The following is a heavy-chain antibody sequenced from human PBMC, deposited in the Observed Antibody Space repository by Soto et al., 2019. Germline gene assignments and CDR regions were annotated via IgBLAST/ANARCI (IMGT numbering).Heavy chain of an antibody. J-gene: IGHJ5*02. CDR2: ISGSGGST. CDR3: AKAGGPGSYYIRGWFDP. V-gene: IGHV3-23*01. D-gene: IGHD3-10*01. CDR1: GFTFSSYA. Sequence: EVQLLESGGGLVQPGGSLRLSCAASGFTFSSYAMSWVRQAPGKGLEWVSAISGSGGSTYYADSVKGRFTISRDNSKNTLYLQMNSLRAEDTAVYYCAKAGGPGSYYIRGWFDPWGQGTLVTVSS.